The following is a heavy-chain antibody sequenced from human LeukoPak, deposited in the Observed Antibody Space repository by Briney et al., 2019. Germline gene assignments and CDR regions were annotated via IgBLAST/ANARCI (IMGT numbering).Heavy chain of an antibody. Sequence: SETLSLTCTVSGGSISSYYWSWIRQPPGKGLEWIGYIYYSGSTHYNPSLKSRVTISVDTSKNQFSLKLSSVTAADTAVYYCARRAGGWYSLDAFDIWGQGTMVTVSS. CDR3: ARRAGGWYSLDAFDI. J-gene: IGHJ3*02. D-gene: IGHD6-19*01. CDR2: IYYSGST. CDR1: GGSISSYY. V-gene: IGHV4-59*08.